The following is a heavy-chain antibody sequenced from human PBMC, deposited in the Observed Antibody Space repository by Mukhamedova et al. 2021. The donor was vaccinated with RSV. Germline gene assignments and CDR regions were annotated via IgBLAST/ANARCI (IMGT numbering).Heavy chain of an antibody. J-gene: IGHJ4*01. CDR3: XXXSPSAAAGLDF. D-gene: IGHD6-13*01. CDR1: A. CDR2: ISFDXSNI. V-gene: IGHV3-30-3*01. Sequence: AMHWVRQAPGKGLEWVSIISFDXSNIHYADSVKGRFSISRDNSKNTLYLQMNSLRPDDTAVYYCXXXSPSAAAGLDFWGHGTLVT.